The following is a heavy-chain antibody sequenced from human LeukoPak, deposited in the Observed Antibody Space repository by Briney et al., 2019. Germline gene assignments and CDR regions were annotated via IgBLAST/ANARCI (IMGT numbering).Heavy chain of an antibody. V-gene: IGHV1-2*02. CDR1: GYTFTGYY. D-gene: IGHD2-2*02. CDR2: INPNSGGT. CDR3: ARCRPAAISNWFDP. Sequence: ASVKVSCKASGYTFTGYYMHWVRQAPGQGLEWMGWINPNSGGTNYAQKFQGRVTVTRDTSISTAYMELSRLRSDDTAVYYCARCRPAAISNWFDPWGQGTLVTVSS. J-gene: IGHJ5*02.